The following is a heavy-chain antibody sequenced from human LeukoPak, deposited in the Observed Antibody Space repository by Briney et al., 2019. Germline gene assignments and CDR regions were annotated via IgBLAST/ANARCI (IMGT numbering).Heavy chain of an antibody. D-gene: IGHD4-17*01. CDR3: AHYGDYRFMYYFDH. J-gene: IGHJ4*02. CDR1: GFSLSTSGVG. Sequence: GPTLVKPTQTLTLTCTFSGFSLSTSGVGVGWIRQPPGKALEWLALIYWDDNKPYNPSLKSRLTITKDTSKNQVVLTMTNMDPVDTATYYCAHYGDYRFMYYFDHWGQGTLVTVSS. V-gene: IGHV2-5*02. CDR2: IYWDDNK.